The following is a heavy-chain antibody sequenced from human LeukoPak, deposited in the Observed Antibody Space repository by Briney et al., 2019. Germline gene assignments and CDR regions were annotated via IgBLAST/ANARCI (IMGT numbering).Heavy chain of an antibody. J-gene: IGHJ4*02. CDR3: ARHGGYYYDSSGYFQGHFDY. V-gene: IGHV4-4*02. D-gene: IGHD3-22*01. CDR1: GGSISSSNW. Sequence: SGTLSLTCAVSGGSISSSNWWSWVRQPPGKGLEWIGEIYHSGSTNYNPSLKSRVTISVDKSKNQFSLKLSSVTAADTAVYYCARHGGYYYDSSGYFQGHFDYWGQGTLVTVSS. CDR2: IYHSGST.